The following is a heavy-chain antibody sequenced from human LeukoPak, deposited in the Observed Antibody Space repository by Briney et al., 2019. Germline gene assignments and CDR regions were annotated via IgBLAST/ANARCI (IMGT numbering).Heavy chain of an antibody. V-gene: IGHV3-48*04. CDR2: INSASINM. Sequence: AGGSLRLSCAASAFTFNKNNMNWVRQAPGKGLEWVSYINSASINMYYADSVKGRFTISRANTKNSLYLHMNSLRAKATAMCYSASEAILAVGGDFGGQGTLVSVS. J-gene: IGHJ4*02. CDR3: ASEAILAVGGDF. D-gene: IGHD6-19*01. CDR1: AFTFNKNN.